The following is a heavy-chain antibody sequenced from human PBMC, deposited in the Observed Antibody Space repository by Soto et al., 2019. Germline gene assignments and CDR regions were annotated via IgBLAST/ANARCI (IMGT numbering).Heavy chain of an antibody. CDR3: AISYSNYALTVYYYYGMDV. Sequence: GASVKVSCKASGYTFTSYAMHWVRQAPGQRLEWMGWINAGNGNTKYSQKFQGRVTITRDTSASTAYMELSSLRSEDTAVYYYAISYSNYALTVYYYYGMDVWGQGNTGHRL. CDR2: INAGNGNT. D-gene: IGHD4-4*01. CDR1: GYTFTSYA. J-gene: IGHJ6*02. V-gene: IGHV1-3*01.